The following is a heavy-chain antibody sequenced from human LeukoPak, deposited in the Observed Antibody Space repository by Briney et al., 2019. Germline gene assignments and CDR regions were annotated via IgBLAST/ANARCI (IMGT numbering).Heavy chain of an antibody. Sequence: PSETLSLTCAVSGDSIIGSYWSWIRQAPGKGLEWIGYIYYSVDTDYNPSLKSRVTISVDMSKKQISLRLTSVTAADPAVYYCARRRYYDSSGYNPTYYFDYWGQGILVTVSS. V-gene: IGHV4-59*01. J-gene: IGHJ4*02. CDR3: ARRRYYDSSGYNPTYYFDY. CDR1: GDSIIGSY. D-gene: IGHD3-22*01. CDR2: IYYSVDT.